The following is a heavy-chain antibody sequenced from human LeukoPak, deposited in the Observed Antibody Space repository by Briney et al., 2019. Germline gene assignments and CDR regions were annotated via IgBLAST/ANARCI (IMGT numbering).Heavy chain of an antibody. Sequence: GGSLRLSCAASGFTVSSNYMSWVRQAPGKGLEWVSIIYSGGSTYYADSVKGRFTISRDNSKNTLYLQMNSLRAEDTAVYYCASGAGSYRTPYYYMNVWGKGTTVTVSS. D-gene: IGHD3-10*01. J-gene: IGHJ6*03. CDR2: IYSGGST. CDR3: ASGAGSYRTPYYYMNV. V-gene: IGHV3-53*01. CDR1: GFTVSSNY.